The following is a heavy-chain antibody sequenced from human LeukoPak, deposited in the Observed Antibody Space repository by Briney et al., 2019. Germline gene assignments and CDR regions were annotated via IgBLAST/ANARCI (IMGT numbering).Heavy chain of an antibody. CDR2: IYHSGST. CDR3: ARQSYDFWSGYFLDY. V-gene: IGHV4-38-2*01. D-gene: IGHD3-3*01. J-gene: IGHJ4*02. Sequence: PSETLSLTCAVSGYSISSGYYWGWIRQPRGKVLEWIGSIYHSGSTYYNPSLKSRVTVSVDTSKNQFSLKLSSVTAADTAVYYCARQSYDFWSGYFLDYWGQGTLVTVSS. CDR1: GYSISSGYY.